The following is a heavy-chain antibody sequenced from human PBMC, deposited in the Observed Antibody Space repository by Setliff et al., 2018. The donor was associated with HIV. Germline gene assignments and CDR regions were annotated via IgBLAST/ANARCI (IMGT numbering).Heavy chain of an antibody. CDR2: IYASGST. CDR1: GGSMSSYY. D-gene: IGHD4-17*01. V-gene: IGHV4-4*08. CDR3: AREETSPAGKYYFDS. Sequence: SETLSLTCAVSGGSMSSYYWSWIRQTPGKGLEWIGDIYASGSTKYNPSLESRVTISVDTSKNQFSLKLYSVTAADTAVYYCAREETSPAGKYYFDSWGQGTLVTVSS. J-gene: IGHJ4*02.